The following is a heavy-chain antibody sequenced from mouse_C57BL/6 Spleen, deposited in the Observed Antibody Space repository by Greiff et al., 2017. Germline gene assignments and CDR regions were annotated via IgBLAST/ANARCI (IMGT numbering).Heavy chain of an antibody. V-gene: IGHV1-50*01. CDR1: GYTFTSYW. Sequence: VQLQQPGAELVKPGASVKLSCKASGYTFTSYWMQWVKQRPGQGLEWIGEIDPSDSYTNYNKKFKGKATLTVDTSSSTAYMQLRSLTSEDSAVCYCAGKGYFGYWGQGTTLTVSS. CDR2: IDPSDSYT. CDR3: AGKGYFGY. J-gene: IGHJ2*01.